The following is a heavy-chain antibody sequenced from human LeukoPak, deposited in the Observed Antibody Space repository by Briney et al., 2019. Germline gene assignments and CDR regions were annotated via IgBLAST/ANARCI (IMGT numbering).Heavy chain of an antibody. CDR2: IYPGDSDT. CDR3: ARHSEGYCSGGSCPTDAFDI. J-gene: IGHJ3*02. D-gene: IGHD2-15*01. CDR1: GYSFTSYW. Sequence: GESLKISCKGSGYSFTSYWIGWVRQMPGKGLEWMGIIYPGDSDTRYSPSFQGQVTISADKSISTAYLQWSSLKASDTAMYYCARHSEGYCSGGSCPTDAFDIWDQGTMVTVSS. V-gene: IGHV5-51*01.